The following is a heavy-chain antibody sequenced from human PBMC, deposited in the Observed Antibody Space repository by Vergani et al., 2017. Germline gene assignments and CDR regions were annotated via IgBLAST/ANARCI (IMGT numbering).Heavy chain of an antibody. Sequence: QVDLVESGGGLVKPGESLRLSCTASGFPFSDYYMTWLRQAPGKGLEWIAYISDTSSAIFYADSARGRFTISRDNAKNSLFLQMNNLRPEDTAVYFCARALRPHGDFHFADWGRGTLVTVSS. V-gene: IGHV3-11*04. D-gene: IGHD4-17*01. CDR2: ISDTSSAI. CDR3: ARALRPHGDFHFAD. CDR1: GFPFSDYY. J-gene: IGHJ1*01.